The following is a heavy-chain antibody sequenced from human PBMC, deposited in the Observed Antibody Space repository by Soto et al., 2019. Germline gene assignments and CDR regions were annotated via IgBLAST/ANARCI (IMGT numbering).Heavy chain of an antibody. CDR3: ARCHRLLSFGEFPLDY. J-gene: IGHJ4*02. V-gene: IGHV4-34*01. CDR2: INHSGST. Sequence: QVQLQQWGAGLLKPSETLSLTCAVYGGSFSGYYWSWIRQPPGKGLEWIGEINHSGSTNYNPSLKSRVTRSVDTSKNQFSLNLISVTAWETAVYYCARCHRLLSFGEFPLDYWGQGTLVTVSS. D-gene: IGHD3-10*01. CDR1: GGSFSGYY.